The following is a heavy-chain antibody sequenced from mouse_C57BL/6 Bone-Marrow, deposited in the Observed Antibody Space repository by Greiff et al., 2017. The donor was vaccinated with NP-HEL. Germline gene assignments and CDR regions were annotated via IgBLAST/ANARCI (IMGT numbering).Heavy chain of an antibody. CDR1: GFTFSSYA. J-gene: IGHJ4*01. CDR3: ARDRYYYGSSSMDY. CDR2: ISDGGSYT. Sequence: EVKVVESGGGLVKPGGSLKLSCAASGFTFSSYAMSWVRQTPEKRLEWVATISDGGSYTYYPDNVKGRFTISRDNAKNNLYLQMSHLKSEDTAMYYCARDRYYYGSSSMDYWGQGTSVTVSS. D-gene: IGHD1-1*01. V-gene: IGHV5-4*01.